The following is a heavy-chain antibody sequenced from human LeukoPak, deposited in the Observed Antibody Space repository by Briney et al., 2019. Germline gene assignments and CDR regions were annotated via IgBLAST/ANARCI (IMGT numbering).Heavy chain of an antibody. CDR1: GASFSGSY. CDR2: INHSGST. V-gene: IGHV4-34*01. J-gene: IGHJ6*03. Sequence: SETLSLTSTDNGASFSGSYWRKIRQPPGGGLEWIEEINHSGSTNYNPSLKSRVSISIDTSKNQFSLKLTSVTAADTAMYYCARGPTMVRGVIRFYYYMDAWGKGTTVTVSS. D-gene: IGHD3-10*01. CDR3: ARGPTMVRGVIRFYYYMDA.